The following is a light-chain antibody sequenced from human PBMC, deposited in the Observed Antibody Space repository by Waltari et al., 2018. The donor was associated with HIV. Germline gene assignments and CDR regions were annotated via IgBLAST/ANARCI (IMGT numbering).Light chain of an antibody. Sequence: SYELTQPPPVSVSPGQTASITCSGDKVGDRYACWYQQKPGQSPVLVIYQDSKRPSGIPGRFSCANSGNTAALTISGTQAMDEADYYCQAWDSSTVVFGGGTKLTVL. V-gene: IGLV3-1*01. CDR3: QAWDSSTVV. CDR1: KVGDRY. J-gene: IGLJ2*01. CDR2: QDS.